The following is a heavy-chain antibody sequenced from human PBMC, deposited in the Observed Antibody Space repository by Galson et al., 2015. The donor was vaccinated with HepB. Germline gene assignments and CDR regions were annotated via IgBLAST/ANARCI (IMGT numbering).Heavy chain of an antibody. CDR2: ISYDGSNK. CDR3: ARDWMAVAGAALGY. V-gene: IGHV3-30*03. Sequence: SLRLSCAASGFTFSSYGMHWVRQAPGKGLEWVAVISYDGSNKYYADSVKGRFTISRDNSKNTLYLQMNSLRAEDTAVYYCARDWMAVAGAALGYWGQGTLVTVSS. D-gene: IGHD6-19*01. CDR1: GFTFSSYG. J-gene: IGHJ4*02.